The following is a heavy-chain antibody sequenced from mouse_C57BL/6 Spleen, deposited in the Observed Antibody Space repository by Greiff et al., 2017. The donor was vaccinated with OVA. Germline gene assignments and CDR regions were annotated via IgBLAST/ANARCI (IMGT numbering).Heavy chain of an antibody. V-gene: IGHV14-2*01. CDR3: AREYGSSHWYFDV. CDR1: GFNIKDYY. CDR2: IDPEDGET. D-gene: IGHD1-1*01. J-gene: IGHJ1*03. Sequence: EVKLMESGAELVKPGASVKLSCTASGFNIKDYYMHWVKQRTEQGLEWIGRIDPEDGETKYAPKFQGKATITADTSSNTAYLQLSSLTSEDTAVYYCAREYGSSHWYFDVWGTGTTVTVSS.